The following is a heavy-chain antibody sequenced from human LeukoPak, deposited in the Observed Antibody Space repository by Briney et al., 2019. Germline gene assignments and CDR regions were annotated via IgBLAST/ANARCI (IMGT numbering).Heavy chain of an antibody. CDR1: GFTFSSYA. D-gene: IGHD3-10*01. Sequence: PGGSLRLSCAASGFTFSSYAMSWVRQAPGKGLEWVSAISGSGGSTYYADSVKGRFTISRDNSKNTLYLQMNSLRAEDTAVYYCAKDGTGITMVRGVIDYWGQGTLVTVSS. CDR3: AKDGTGITMVRGVIDY. V-gene: IGHV3-23*01. CDR2: ISGSGGST. J-gene: IGHJ4*02.